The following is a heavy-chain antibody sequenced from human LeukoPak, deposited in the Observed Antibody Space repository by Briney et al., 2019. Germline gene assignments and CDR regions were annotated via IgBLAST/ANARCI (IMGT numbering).Heavy chain of an antibody. D-gene: IGHD4-17*01. Sequence: GGSLRLSCAASGFTFSDYYMGWIRQAPGKGLECVSYITSSGTTIYYADSVKGRFTISRDNAKNSLNLQMNSLRAEDTAVYYCARSTVTTGHDAFDIWGQGTMVTVSS. CDR3: ARSTVTTGHDAFDI. CDR2: ITSSGTTI. V-gene: IGHV3-11*04. CDR1: GFTFSDYY. J-gene: IGHJ3*02.